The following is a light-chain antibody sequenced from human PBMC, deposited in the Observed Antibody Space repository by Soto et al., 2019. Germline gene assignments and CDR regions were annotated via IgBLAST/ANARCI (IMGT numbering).Light chain of an antibody. Sequence: QSALTQPASVSGSPGQSITISCTGTSSDIGHYNYVSWCQQHPGKAPKLLIYEVSNRPSGVSNRFSGSKSGNTASLTISGLQPEDDADYYCSTYTSSSTYVFGTGTKLTVL. CDR3: STYTSSSTYV. J-gene: IGLJ1*01. V-gene: IGLV2-14*01. CDR1: SSDIGHYNY. CDR2: EVS.